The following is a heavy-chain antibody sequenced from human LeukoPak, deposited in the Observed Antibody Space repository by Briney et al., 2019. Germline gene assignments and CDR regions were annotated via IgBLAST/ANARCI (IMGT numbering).Heavy chain of an antibody. CDR3: ARTVRGVLDY. Sequence: SETLSLTCTVSGGSISSSSYYWGWIRQPPGKGLEWIGSIYYSGSTYYNPSHKSRVTISVDTSKNQFSLKLSSVTAADTAVYYCARTVRGVLDYWGQGTLVTVSS. V-gene: IGHV4-39*01. CDR1: GGSISSSSYY. CDR2: IYYSGST. D-gene: IGHD3-10*01. J-gene: IGHJ4*02.